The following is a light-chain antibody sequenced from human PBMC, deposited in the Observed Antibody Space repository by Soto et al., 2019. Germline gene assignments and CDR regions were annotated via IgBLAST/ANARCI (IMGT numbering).Light chain of an antibody. Sequence: DVVMTQSPDSLAVSLGERATINCKSSQSVLHSSNNENSVAWYQQKAGQRPKLLIYRASIRESGVPDRFSGSASGTDFTLTLSSLQAEDVAVYYCQQYYTGIAFGQGTRLHIK. CDR1: QSVLHSSNNENS. V-gene: IGKV4-1*01. J-gene: IGKJ5*01. CDR2: RAS. CDR3: QQYYTGIA.